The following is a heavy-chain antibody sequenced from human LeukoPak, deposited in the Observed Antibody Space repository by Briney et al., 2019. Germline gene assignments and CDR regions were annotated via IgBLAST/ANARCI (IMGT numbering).Heavy chain of an antibody. CDR1: GGTFSSYA. Sequence: SVKVSCKASGGTFSSYAISWVRQAPGQGLEWMGGIIPIFGTANYAQKFQGRVTITADESTSTAYMELSSLRSEDTAAYYCAREVLLWSFGMGYFDYWGQGTLVTVSS. CDR3: AREVLLWSFGMGYFDY. D-gene: IGHD3-10*01. CDR2: IIPIFGTA. V-gene: IGHV1-69*13. J-gene: IGHJ4*02.